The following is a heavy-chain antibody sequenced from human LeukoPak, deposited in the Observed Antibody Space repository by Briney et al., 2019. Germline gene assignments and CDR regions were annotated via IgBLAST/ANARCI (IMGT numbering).Heavy chain of an antibody. D-gene: IGHD3-22*01. CDR1: GFTFSSYW. CDR2: IKQDGSAK. V-gene: IGHV3-7*04. J-gene: IGHJ4*02. CDR3: ARVRIVVAAGLQYFDY. Sequence: GGSLRLSCVASGFTFSSYWMTWVRQAPGKGLEWVANIKQDGSAKYYVDSVKGRFTISRDNAKNSLYLQMNSLRAEDTAVYNWARVRIVVAAGLQYFDYWGQGTLVTVSS.